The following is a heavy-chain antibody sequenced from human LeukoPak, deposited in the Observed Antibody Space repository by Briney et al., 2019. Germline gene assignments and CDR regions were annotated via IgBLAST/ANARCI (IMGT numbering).Heavy chain of an antibody. CDR3: AGRAGRPPRDFDY. CDR2: IYHSGST. J-gene: IGHJ4*02. V-gene: IGHV4-38-2*02. Sequence: SETLSLTCTVSGYSISSGYYWGWIRQPPGKGLEWIGSIYHSGSTYYNPSLKSRVTISVDTSKNQFSLKLSSVTAADTAVYYCAGRAGRPPRDFDYWGQGTLVTVSS. CDR1: GYSISSGYY.